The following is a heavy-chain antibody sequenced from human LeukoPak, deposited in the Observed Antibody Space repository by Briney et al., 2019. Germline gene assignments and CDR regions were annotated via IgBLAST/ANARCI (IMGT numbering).Heavy chain of an antibody. CDR3: VRDSWYSYVQEVWFDP. Sequence: ASVKVSCKASGYTFTGYYMHWVRQAPGQGLEWMGRINPNSGGTNYAQKFQGRVTMTRDTSISTAYMELSRLRSDDTAVYYCVRDSWYSYVQEVWFDPWGQGTLVTVSS. D-gene: IGHD5-18*01. CDR2: INPNSGGT. J-gene: IGHJ5*02. CDR1: GYTFTGYY. V-gene: IGHV1-2*06.